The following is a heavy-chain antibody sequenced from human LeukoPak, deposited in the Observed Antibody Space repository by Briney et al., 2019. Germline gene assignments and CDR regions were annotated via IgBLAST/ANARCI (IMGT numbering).Heavy chain of an antibody. D-gene: IGHD3-3*01. CDR1: CGSITSGGYY. Sequence: PSETLSLTCTLSCGSITSGGYYWRWIRQHPGKGLEWIGEINHSGSINYHPSLKSRVTISVDTSKNQYSQKLSSVTAAGTGAYYCARSGNYDFWSGRLYYYYMDVWGKGTTVTVSS. J-gene: IGHJ6*03. CDR3: ARSGNYDFWSGRLYYYYMDV. CDR2: INHSGSI. V-gene: IGHV4-39*07.